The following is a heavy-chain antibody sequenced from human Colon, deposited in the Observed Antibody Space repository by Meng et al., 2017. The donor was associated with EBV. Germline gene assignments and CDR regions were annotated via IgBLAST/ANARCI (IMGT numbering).Heavy chain of an antibody. D-gene: IGHD3-10*01. CDR2: IYYSGNT. J-gene: IGHJ5*02. V-gene: IGHV4-30-4*01. CDR1: GGSMSSGDYF. CDR3: ATTKYDSGSYNWFDT. Sequence: QVQVQESGPGLVKPSQTLSLTCTVSGGSMSSGDYFWNWIRQPPGKGLEWIGYIYYSGNTYYNPSLKSRVTISVDTSKNQFSLKLSSVTAADTALYYCATTKYDSGSYNWFDTWGQGPLVTVDS.